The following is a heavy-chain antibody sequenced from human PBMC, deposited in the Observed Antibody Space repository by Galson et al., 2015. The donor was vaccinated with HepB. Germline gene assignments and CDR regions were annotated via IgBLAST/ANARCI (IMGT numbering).Heavy chain of an antibody. J-gene: IGHJ4*02. CDR3: VRNGRPGAHCSGVACYDY. V-gene: IGHV3-64D*06. CDR2: ISDDGVRT. CDR1: GFTFSMFP. Sequence: SLRLSCAASGFTFSMFPMDWVRQAPGKGLQYVSGISDDGVRTYYTDSVKGRFTISRDNSKNTVYLQMSSLRSEDTAVYFCVRNGRPGAHCSGVACYDYWGQGTLVTVSS. D-gene: IGHD2-15*01.